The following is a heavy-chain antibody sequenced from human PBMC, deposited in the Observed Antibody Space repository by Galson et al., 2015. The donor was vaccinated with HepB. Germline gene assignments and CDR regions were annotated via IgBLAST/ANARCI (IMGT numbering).Heavy chain of an antibody. CDR2: IWYDGSNK. V-gene: IGHV3-33*01. J-gene: IGHJ6*02. CDR1: GFTFSSYG. D-gene: IGHD5-24*01. Sequence: SLRLSCAASGFTFSSYGMHWVRQAPGKGLEWVAVIWYDGSNKYYADSVKGRFTISSDNSKNTLYLQMNSLRAEDTAVYYCARDSLGYRSDYGMDVWGQGTTVTVSS. CDR3: ARDSLGYRSDYGMDV.